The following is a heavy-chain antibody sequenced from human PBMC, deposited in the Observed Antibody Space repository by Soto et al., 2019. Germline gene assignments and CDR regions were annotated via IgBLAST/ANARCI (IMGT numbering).Heavy chain of an antibody. J-gene: IGHJ5*02. D-gene: IGHD6-13*01. CDR2: ISWNSGSI. CDR1: GFTFDDYA. Sequence: EVQLVESGGGLVQPGRSLRLSCAASGFTFDDYAMHWVRQAPGKGLEWVSGISWNSGSIGYADSVKGRFTISRDNAKNSLYLQMNSLRAEDTALYYCAKGQHLVRDWFDPWGQGTLVTVSS. V-gene: IGHV3-9*01. CDR3: AKGQHLVRDWFDP.